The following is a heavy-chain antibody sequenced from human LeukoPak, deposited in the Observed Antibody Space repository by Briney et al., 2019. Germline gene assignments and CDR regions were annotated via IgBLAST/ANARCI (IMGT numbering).Heavy chain of an antibody. V-gene: IGHV3-23*01. Sequence: GGSLRLSCAASGFTFSSYAMSWVRQAPGKGLEWVSAISGSGGSTYCADSVKGRFTTSRDNSKNTLYLQMNSLRAEDTAVYYCAKAPVFGSSWYDYWGQGTLVTVSS. J-gene: IGHJ4*02. CDR1: GFTFSSYA. CDR2: ISGSGGST. D-gene: IGHD6-13*01. CDR3: AKAPVFGSSWYDY.